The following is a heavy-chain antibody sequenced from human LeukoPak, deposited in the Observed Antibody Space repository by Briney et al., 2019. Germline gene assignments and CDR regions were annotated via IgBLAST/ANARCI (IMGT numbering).Heavy chain of an antibody. CDR1: GYTFTGYY. V-gene: IGHV1-2*02. J-gene: IGHJ4*02. Sequence: GASVKVSCKASGYTFTGYYMHWVRQAPGQGLEWMGWINPNSGGTNYAQKFQGRVTMTRDTSISTAYMELSRLRSDDTAVYYCAREGSYDSSGYSYGYWGQGTLVTVSS. CDR2: INPNSGGT. CDR3: AREGSYDSSGYSYGY. D-gene: IGHD3-22*01.